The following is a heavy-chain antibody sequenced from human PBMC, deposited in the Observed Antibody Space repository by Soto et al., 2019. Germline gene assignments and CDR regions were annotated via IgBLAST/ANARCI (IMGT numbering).Heavy chain of an antibody. CDR3: ARRRGWESNSGYPDY. J-gene: IGHJ4*02. CDR1: GYSFTSYW. Sequence: GESLKISCKGSGYSFTSYWIGWVRQMPGKGLEWMGIIYPGDSDTRYTPSFHGQVTISADKSISTAYLQWSSLKASDTAMYYCARRRGWESNSGYPDYWRQGTLVPVSS. CDR2: IYPGDSDT. V-gene: IGHV5-51*01. D-gene: IGHD3-22*01.